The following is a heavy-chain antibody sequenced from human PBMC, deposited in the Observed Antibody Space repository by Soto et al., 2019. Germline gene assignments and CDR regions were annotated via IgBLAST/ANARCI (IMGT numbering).Heavy chain of an antibody. Sequence: ASVKVSCKASGYTFTSYYMRWVRQAPGQGLEWMGIINPSGGSTSYAQKFQGRVTMTRDTSTSTVYMELSSLRSEDTAVYYCARARDIVVVPAASYGMDVWGQGTTVTVSS. D-gene: IGHD2-2*01. CDR3: ARARDIVVVPAASYGMDV. J-gene: IGHJ6*02. CDR2: INPSGGST. V-gene: IGHV1-46*01. CDR1: GYTFTSYY.